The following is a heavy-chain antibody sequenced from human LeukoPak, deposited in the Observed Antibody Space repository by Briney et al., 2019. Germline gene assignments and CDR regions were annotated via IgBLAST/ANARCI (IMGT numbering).Heavy chain of an antibody. CDR3: ARGEALGARRGYYFDY. CDR1: GFTFSSYD. CDR2: IGTAGDT. J-gene: IGHJ4*02. Sequence: PGGSLRLSCAASGFTFSSYDMHWVRQATGKGLEWVSAIGTAGDTYYPGSVKGRFTISRENAKNSLYLQMNSLRAGDTAVYYCARGEALGARRGYYFDYWGQGTLVTVSS. D-gene: IGHD3-16*01. V-gene: IGHV3-13*01.